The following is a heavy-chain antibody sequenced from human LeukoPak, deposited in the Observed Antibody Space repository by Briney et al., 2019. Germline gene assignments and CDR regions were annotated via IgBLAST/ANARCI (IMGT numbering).Heavy chain of an antibody. Sequence: GGSLRLSCAASGFTFNKYTMNWVRQAPGKGLEWVSSISRSGESTFYADSVRGRFTISRDNSKNTVSLQMESLRAEDTALYYCAKDYAVGSIDYWGQGTLVTVSS. J-gene: IGHJ4*02. V-gene: IGHV3-23*01. CDR2: ISRSGEST. CDR1: GFTFNKYT. CDR3: AKDYAVGSIDY. D-gene: IGHD3-16*01.